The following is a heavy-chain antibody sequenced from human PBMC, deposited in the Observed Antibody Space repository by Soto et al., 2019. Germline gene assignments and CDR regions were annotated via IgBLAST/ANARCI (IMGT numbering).Heavy chain of an antibody. Sequence: LSLTCTVSGGSISSDDYYWSWIRQAQGRGLEWIGYIHSSGSIYYNPSLKSRATMSIDTAGNQFSLKVSSVTVADTAVYYCARDLDGLHDDTSGPFPRPGWGQGTLVTVSS. CDR2: IHSSGSI. CDR3: ARDLDGLHDDTSGPFPRPG. V-gene: IGHV4-30-4*01. D-gene: IGHD3-22*01. J-gene: IGHJ1*01. CDR1: GGSISSDDYY.